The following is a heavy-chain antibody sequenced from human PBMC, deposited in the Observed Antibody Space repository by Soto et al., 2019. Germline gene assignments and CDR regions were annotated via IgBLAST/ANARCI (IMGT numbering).Heavy chain of an antibody. CDR3: ARTSSGWSWVLAFDI. Sequence: SPTLSLTCVISADSVSSNSAAWNWNRQTPSRGLEWLGRTYYRSKWYNDYAVSVKSRITIHPDTSKNQLSLQLNSVTTEDTAVYYCARTSSGWSWVLAFDIWGQGTMVTVSS. CDR2: TYYRSKWYN. D-gene: IGHD6-19*01. V-gene: IGHV6-1*01. J-gene: IGHJ3*02. CDR1: ADSVSSNSAA.